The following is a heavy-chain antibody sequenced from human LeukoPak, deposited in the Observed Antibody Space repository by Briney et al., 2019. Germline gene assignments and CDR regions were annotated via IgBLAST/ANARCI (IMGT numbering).Heavy chain of an antibody. CDR3: ARGDSDFWSGYLDYYYGMDV. Sequence: PGRSLRLSCAASGFTFSSYAMHWVRQAPGKGLEWVAVISCDGSNKYYADSEKGRFTISRDNSKNTLYLQMNSLRAEDTAVYYCARGDSDFWSGYLDYYYGMDVWGQGTTVTVSS. V-gene: IGHV3-30-3*01. D-gene: IGHD3-3*01. CDR1: GFTFSSYA. J-gene: IGHJ6*02. CDR2: ISCDGSNK.